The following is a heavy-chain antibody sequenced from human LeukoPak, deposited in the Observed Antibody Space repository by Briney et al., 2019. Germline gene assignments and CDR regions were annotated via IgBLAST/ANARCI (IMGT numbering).Heavy chain of an antibody. D-gene: IGHD3-16*02. Sequence: SETLSLTCTVSGGSISSGSYYWSWIRQPAGKGLEWIGRIYTSGSTNYNPSLKSRVTISVDTSKNQFSLKLSSVTAADTAVYYCARVLTGGVWGSYRYTGDAFDIWGQGTMVTVSS. CDR3: ARVLTGGVWGSYRYTGDAFDI. V-gene: IGHV4-61*02. CDR2: IYTSGST. J-gene: IGHJ3*02. CDR1: GGSISSGSYY.